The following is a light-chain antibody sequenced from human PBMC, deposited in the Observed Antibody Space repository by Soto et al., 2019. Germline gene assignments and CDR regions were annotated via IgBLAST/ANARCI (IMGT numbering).Light chain of an antibody. Sequence: EITLTQSLGTLSLSPGERATLSCRASQSVSSFLAWYQHKPGQPPRLLIYDASIRATGIPARFSGSGSGTDFTLTISSLEPEDFAVYYCQQRNNWWTFGQGTKVDI. J-gene: IGKJ1*01. CDR3: QQRNNWWT. CDR1: QSVSSF. V-gene: IGKV3-11*01. CDR2: DAS.